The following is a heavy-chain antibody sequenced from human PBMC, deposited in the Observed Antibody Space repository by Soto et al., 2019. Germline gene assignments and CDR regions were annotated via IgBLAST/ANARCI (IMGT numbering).Heavy chain of an antibody. J-gene: IGHJ6*01. CDR1: GYTFTSYG. CDR2: ISVYNGST. V-gene: IGHV1-18*04. Sequence: AAVKVSCKASGYTFTSYGISWVRQAPGQGLEWMGWISVYNGSTSYAQKFQGRVTMTRDTSTSTVYMELSSLRSEDTAVYYCARGGTTTRGTTGPLYYYYGRDVWGQGTTVTVSS. CDR3: ARGGTTTRGTTGPLYYYYGRDV. D-gene: IGHD1-1*01.